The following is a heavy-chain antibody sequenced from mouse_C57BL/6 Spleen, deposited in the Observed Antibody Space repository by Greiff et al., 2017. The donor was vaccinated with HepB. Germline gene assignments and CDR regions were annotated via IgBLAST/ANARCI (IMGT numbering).Heavy chain of an antibody. Sequence: QVQLQQSGAELVKPGASVKLSCKASGYTFTSYWMQWVKQRPGQGLEWIGEIDPSDSYTNYNQKFKGKATLTVDTSSSTAYMQLSSLTSEDSAVYYCAKRGIYYDYDEIDYWGQGTTLTVSS. CDR1: GYTFTSYW. J-gene: IGHJ2*01. V-gene: IGHV1-50*01. CDR3: AKRGIYYDYDEIDY. CDR2: IDPSDSYT. D-gene: IGHD2-4*01.